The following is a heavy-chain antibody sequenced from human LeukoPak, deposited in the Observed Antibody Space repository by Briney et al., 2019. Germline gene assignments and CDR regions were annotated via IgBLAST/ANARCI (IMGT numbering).Heavy chain of an antibody. D-gene: IGHD2-2*01. V-gene: IGHV1-2*02. J-gene: IGHJ5*02. Sequence: ASVKVSCKASGYTFTGYYMHWVRQAPGPGREWMGWINPNSGGTNYAQKFQGRVPITRDTSNSTDYMDLSRLSSGDTAVYFCARDRSGVVPQDWFDPWGQGTLVTVSS. CDR1: GYTFTGYY. CDR2: INPNSGGT. CDR3: ARDRSGVVPQDWFDP.